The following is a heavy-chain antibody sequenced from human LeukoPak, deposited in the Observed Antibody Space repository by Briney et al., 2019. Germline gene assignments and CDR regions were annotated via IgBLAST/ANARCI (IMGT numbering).Heavy chain of an antibody. J-gene: IGHJ6*03. D-gene: IGHD4-17*01. Sequence: SETLSLTCAVYGGSFSGYYWSWIRQPPGKGLGWIGEINHSGSTNYNPSLKSRVTISVDTSKNQFSLKLSSVTAADTAVYYCARGPSMTTVTTRARYYYYMDVWGKGTTVTVSS. CDR3: ARGPSMTTVTTRARYYYYMDV. V-gene: IGHV4-34*01. CDR1: GGSFSGYY. CDR2: INHSGST.